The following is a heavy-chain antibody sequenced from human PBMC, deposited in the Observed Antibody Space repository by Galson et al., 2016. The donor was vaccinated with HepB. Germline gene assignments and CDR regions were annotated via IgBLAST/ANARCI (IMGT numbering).Heavy chain of an antibody. CDR3: ARMATTPYYFDC. Sequence: SLRLSCAASGFTFSDYYMSWIRQAPGKGLEWVSYISSSTTYTNYADSVKGRFTISRDNAKNSLYLQMNSLRAEDTAVYYCARMATTPYYFDCWGQGTLVTFSS. J-gene: IGHJ4*02. CDR1: GFTFSDYY. V-gene: IGHV3-11*06. D-gene: IGHD5-24*01. CDR2: ISSSTTYT.